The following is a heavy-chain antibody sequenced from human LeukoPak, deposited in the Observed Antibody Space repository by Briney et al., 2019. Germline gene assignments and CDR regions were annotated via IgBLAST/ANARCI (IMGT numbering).Heavy chain of an antibody. V-gene: IGHV4-59*03. D-gene: IGHD6-19*01. CDR3: AKGGWSLDI. Sequence: PSETLSLTCTVSGGPISGSYWSWIRQSPGKGLEWIGYIYYNGNTDYNPSPRSRLTMSVDTSKNQFSLKLTSVTAADTALYYCAKGGWSLDIWGQGTMVTVSS. J-gene: IGHJ3*02. CDR2: IYYNGNT. CDR1: GGPISGSY.